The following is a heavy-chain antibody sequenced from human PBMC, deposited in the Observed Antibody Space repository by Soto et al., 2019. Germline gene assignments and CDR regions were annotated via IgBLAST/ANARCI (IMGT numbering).Heavy chain of an antibody. CDR3: ARGLRRYCSCGSCQTFDY. D-gene: IGHD2-15*01. Sequence: QVQLQQWGAGLLKSSETLSLTCAVYGGSFSGYYWSWIRQPPGKGLEWIGEINHSGSTNYNPALKSRVTISVDTSKNQFSLKLRSVPAADTAVYYCARGLRRYCSCGSCQTFDYWGQGTLVTVSS. V-gene: IGHV4-34*01. CDR2: INHSGST. J-gene: IGHJ4*02. CDR1: GGSFSGYY.